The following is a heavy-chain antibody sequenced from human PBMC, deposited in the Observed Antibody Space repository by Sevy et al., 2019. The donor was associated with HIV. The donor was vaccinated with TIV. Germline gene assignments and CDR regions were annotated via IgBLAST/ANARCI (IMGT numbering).Heavy chain of an antibody. CDR3: ARDHPSTAPFDY. Sequence: GGSLRLSCAASGFTFSNFWMSWVRQAPGKGLEFVANIKQDGSENFYADSVKGRFTISRDNAKNSLFLQMNNLGVEETAVYYGARDHPSTAPFDYWGQGTLVTVSS. J-gene: IGHJ4*02. CDR2: IKQDGSEN. V-gene: IGHV3-7*03. CDR1: GFTFSNFW. D-gene: IGHD2-21*02.